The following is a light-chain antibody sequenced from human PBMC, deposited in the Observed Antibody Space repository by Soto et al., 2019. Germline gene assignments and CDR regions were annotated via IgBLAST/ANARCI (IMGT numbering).Light chain of an antibody. V-gene: IGKV3-11*01. CDR2: DAS. J-gene: IGKJ4*01. CDR1: QNISTS. Sequence: EIVLTQSPATLSLSPGASAPLSCRASQNISTSLAWYQQKPGQAPRLLIYDASDRATGIPARFSGSGSGTDFTLTISSLEPEDLAVYYCQQRGNRPPLTVGGGNKVDIK. CDR3: QQRGNRPPLT.